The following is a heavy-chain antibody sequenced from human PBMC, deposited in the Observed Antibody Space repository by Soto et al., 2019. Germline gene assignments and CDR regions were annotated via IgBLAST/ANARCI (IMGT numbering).Heavy chain of an antibody. V-gene: IGHV3-15*07. CDR1: GFTFSNAW. D-gene: IGHD3-22*01. CDR3: TTDSGIGYYDSSGYYPLY. CDR2: IKSKTDGGTT. J-gene: IGHJ4*02. Sequence: EVQLVESGGGLVKPGGSLRLSCAASGFTFSNAWMNWVRQAPGKGLEWVGRIKSKTDGGTTDYAAPVKGRFTISRDDSKNTLYLQMNSLKTEDTDVYYCTTDSGIGYYDSSGYYPLYWGQGTLVTVSS.